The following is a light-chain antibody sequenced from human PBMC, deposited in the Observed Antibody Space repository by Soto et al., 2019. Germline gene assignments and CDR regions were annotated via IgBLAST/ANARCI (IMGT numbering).Light chain of an antibody. V-gene: IGKV3-11*01. CDR3: QQRSNWWT. Sequence: EILLTQSPATLSLSPGERATLSCRASQSVSSNLAWYQQKPGQAPRLLIYDASNRATGIPARFSGSGSGTDFTLTISSLEPEDFAVYYCQQRSNWWTFGQGTKVDIK. CDR2: DAS. J-gene: IGKJ1*01. CDR1: QSVSSN.